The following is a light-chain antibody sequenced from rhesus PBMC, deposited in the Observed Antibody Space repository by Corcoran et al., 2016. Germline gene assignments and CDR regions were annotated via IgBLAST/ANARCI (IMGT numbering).Light chain of an antibody. CDR3: QQYSSSPPWT. CDR2: KAS. Sequence: DIQMTQSPSSLSASVGDTVTITCRASQSISSWLAWYQKQPGKAPKLLIYKASSLQSGVPSRVTGSGSGTEFTLPLSSLQSEDVATYYCQQYSSSPPWTFGQGTKVEIK. V-gene: IGKV1-22*01. J-gene: IGKJ1*01. CDR1: QSISSW.